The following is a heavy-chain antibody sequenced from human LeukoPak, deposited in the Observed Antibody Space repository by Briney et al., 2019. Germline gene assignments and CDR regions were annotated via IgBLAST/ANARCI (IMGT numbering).Heavy chain of an antibody. J-gene: IGHJ4*02. D-gene: IGHD4-11*01. V-gene: IGHV3-23*01. Sequence: PGGSLRLSCAASGFTFSSYAMSWVRQAPGKGLEWVSAISGSGGSTYYADSVKGRFTTSRDNSKNTLYLQMNSLRAEDTAVYYWAKGGVSNPWYFDYWAREPWSPSPQ. CDR3: AKGGVSNPWYFDY. CDR1: GFTFSSYA. CDR2: ISGSGGST.